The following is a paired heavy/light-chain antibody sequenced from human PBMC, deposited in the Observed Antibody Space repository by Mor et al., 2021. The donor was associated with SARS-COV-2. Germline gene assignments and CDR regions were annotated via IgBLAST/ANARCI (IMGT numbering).Heavy chain of an antibody. CDR3: ARRIRERIKSEWFDS. D-gene: IGHD1-1*01. J-gene: IGHJ5*01. CDR1: GYSFTTHW. V-gene: IGHV5-51*03. Sequence: EVQLVQSGAEVKEPGESLKISCKGSGYSFTTHWIGWVRQMPGRGLEWMGIIYPGDSDTTYSPSFEGQVTISVDKTINTAYLQWSSLKASDTAVYYCARRIRERIKSEWFDSWGQGTLVTVSS. CDR2: IYPGDSDT.
Light chain of an antibody. CDR1: ALPGQY. V-gene: IGLV3-25*03. CDR2: KDS. J-gene: IGLJ2*01. CDR3: QSADSSGSFVV. Sequence: SYELTQPPSVSVSPGQTARITCSGDALPGQYAHWYQEKPGQAPVLAIYKDSERPSGIPERFSGSRSGTTVTLTISGVQAEDEADYYCQSADSSGSFVVFGGGTKLTVL.